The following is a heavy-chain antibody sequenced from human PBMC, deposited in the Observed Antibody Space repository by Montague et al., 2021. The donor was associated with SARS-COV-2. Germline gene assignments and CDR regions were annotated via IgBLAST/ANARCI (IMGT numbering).Heavy chain of an antibody. J-gene: IGHJ3*01. CDR1: GDSVSSDTAA. V-gene: IGHV6-1*01. Sequence: CAISGDSVSSDTAARHWIRQSPSRGLEWLASTYYRSKWYNDSAPSVSGRATVKPDTSRNQFSLHLDSVTPEDTALYFCARKMDSSFDVWGKGTMVIVSS. CDR2: TYYRSKWYN. CDR3: ARKMDSSFDV. D-gene: IGHD2-2*03.